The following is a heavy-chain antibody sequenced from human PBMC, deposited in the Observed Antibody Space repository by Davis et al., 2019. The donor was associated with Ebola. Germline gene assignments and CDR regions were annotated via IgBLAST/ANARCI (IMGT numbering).Heavy chain of an antibody. V-gene: IGHV3-7*01. J-gene: IGHJ4*02. CDR3: EVGPHSTSSGDYFDY. Sequence: GESLKISCAASGITFTRNWMSWVRQAPGKGLEWVANIKEDGSAQYYVDSVKGRFTISRDNAKDSLYLQMNSLRDEDTAVYYCEVGPHSTSSGDYFDYWGQGALVAVSS. CDR1: GITFTRNW. CDR2: IKEDGSAQ. D-gene: IGHD6-6*01.